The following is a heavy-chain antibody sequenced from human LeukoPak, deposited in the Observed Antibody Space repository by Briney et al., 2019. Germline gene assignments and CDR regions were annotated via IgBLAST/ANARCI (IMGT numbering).Heavy chain of an antibody. CDR3: ARDMKGSGDYGMDV. CDR2: ITSSSTYI. V-gene: IGHV3-21*04. J-gene: IGHJ6*02. Sequence: GGSLRHSCAASGFTFSTYSMNWVRQAPGKGLEWVSFITSSSTYIYYADSVKGRFTISRDNAKNSLYLQMNSLRAEDTAVYYCARDMKGSGDYGMDVWGQGTTVTVSS. CDR1: GFTFSTYS. D-gene: IGHD3-10*01.